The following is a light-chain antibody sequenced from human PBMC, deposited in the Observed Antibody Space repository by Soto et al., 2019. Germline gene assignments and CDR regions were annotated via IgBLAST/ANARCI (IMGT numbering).Light chain of an antibody. CDR1: QDITNY. V-gene: IGKV1-16*02. CDR2: TAS. J-gene: IGKJ5*01. Sequence: DIQMTQSPSSLSASVGDRVTITCRASQDITNYLSWLQQKPGKAPKSLIYTASSLQSGVPSKFSGSGSGTDFTLTISSLQPEDCATYYCQQYHSYPITFGQGTRLEIK. CDR3: QQYHSYPIT.